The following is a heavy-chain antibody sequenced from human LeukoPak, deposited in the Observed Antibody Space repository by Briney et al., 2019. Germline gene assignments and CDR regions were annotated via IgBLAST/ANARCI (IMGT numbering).Heavy chain of an antibody. J-gene: IGHJ4*02. CDR3: ARRGSYSGTSGYSSSWYGEFDY. CDR2: ISYDGSNK. D-gene: IGHD6-13*01. CDR1: GFTFGSYA. V-gene: IGHV3-30-3*01. Sequence: GGSLRLSCAASGFTFGSYAMHWVRQAPGKGLEWVAVISYDGSNKYYADSVKGRFTISRDNSKNTLYLQMNSLRAEDTAVYYCARRGSYSGTSGYSSSWYGEFDYWGQGTLVTVSS.